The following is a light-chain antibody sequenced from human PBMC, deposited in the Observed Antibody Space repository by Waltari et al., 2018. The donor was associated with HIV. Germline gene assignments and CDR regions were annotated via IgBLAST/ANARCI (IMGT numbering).Light chain of an antibody. CDR3: CAYAGSTTYVI. Sequence: QSALTQPASVSGSPGQSITISCTGTSSDVGGYNLASWSQQHPGKAPKLMIYEVSKRPSGVSNRFSGSKSGNTASLTISGLQAEDEADYYCCAYAGSTTYVIFGGGTKLTVL. CDR1: SSDVGGYNL. CDR2: EVS. J-gene: IGLJ2*01. V-gene: IGLV2-23*02.